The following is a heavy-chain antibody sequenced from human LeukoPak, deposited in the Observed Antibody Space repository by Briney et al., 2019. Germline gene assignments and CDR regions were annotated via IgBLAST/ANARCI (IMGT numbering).Heavy chain of an antibody. D-gene: IGHD3-10*01. Sequence: GGSLRLSCAAAGFTFSSYAMHWVRQAPGKGLEWVAVISYDGSNKYYADSVKGRFTISRDNSKNTLYLQMNSLRAEDTAVYYCARGRDYYGSGRRFDYWGQGTLVTVSS. CDR2: ISYDGSNK. J-gene: IGHJ4*02. V-gene: IGHV3-30*04. CDR3: ARGRDYYGSGRRFDY. CDR1: GFTFSSYA.